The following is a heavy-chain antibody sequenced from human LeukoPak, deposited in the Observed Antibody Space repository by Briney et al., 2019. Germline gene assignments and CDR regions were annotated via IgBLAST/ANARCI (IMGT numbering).Heavy chain of an antibody. CDR1: GGSFSGYY. D-gene: IGHD5-24*01. J-gene: IGHJ4*02. CDR2: INHSGST. CDR3: ARARDGYNYS. Sequence: SETLSLTCAVYGGSFSGYYWSWIRQPPGKGLEWIGEINHSGSTNYNPSLKSRVTISVDTSKNQFSLKLSSVTAADTAVYYCARARDGYNYSWGQGTLVTVSS. V-gene: IGHV4-34*01.